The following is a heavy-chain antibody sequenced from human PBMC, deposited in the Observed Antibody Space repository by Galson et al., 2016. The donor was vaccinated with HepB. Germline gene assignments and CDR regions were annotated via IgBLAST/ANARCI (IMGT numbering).Heavy chain of an antibody. CDR2: ISYDGSNR. J-gene: IGHJ6*02. CDR3: AKMDKSGVSAPFSSGWYSNYYYYGMDV. Sequence: SLRLSCATSGFTFSNYAMFWVRQAPGKGLEWVAVISYDGSNRYYADSVKGRFTISRDDSKSTLHLQMNSLRTEDAAVYYCAKMDKSGVSAPFSSGWYSNYYYYGMDVWGQGTTVTVSS. D-gene: IGHD6-19*01. CDR1: GFTFSNYA. V-gene: IGHV3-30*18.